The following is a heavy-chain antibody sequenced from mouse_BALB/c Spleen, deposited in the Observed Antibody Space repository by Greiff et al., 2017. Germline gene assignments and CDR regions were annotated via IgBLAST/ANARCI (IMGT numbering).Heavy chain of an antibody. J-gene: IGHJ2*01. CDR3: ARDYGSSFDY. CDR2: INSNGGST. CDR1: GFTFSSYA. Sequence: EVQLVESGGGLVKPGGSLKLSCAASGFTFSSYAMSWVRQTPEKRLEWVASINSNGGSTYYPDSVKGRFTISRDNAKNTLYLQMSSLKSEDTAMYYCARDYGSSFDYWGQGTTLTVSS. D-gene: IGHD1-1*01. V-gene: IGHV5-6-3*01.